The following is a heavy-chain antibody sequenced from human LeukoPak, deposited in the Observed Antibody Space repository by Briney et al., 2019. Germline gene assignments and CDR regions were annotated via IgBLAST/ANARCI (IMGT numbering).Heavy chain of an antibody. CDR2: ISTYNGNT. CDR3: ARDKSTRVIDY. Sequence: ASVKVSCKASGYTFPRYGISWGRQAPGQGLEWMGWISTYNGNTNYAQKLRGRVTMTTDTSTSTAYMELRSLRSDDTAVYYCARDKSTRVIDYWGQGTLVTVSS. J-gene: IGHJ4*02. V-gene: IGHV1-18*01. D-gene: IGHD3-10*01. CDR1: GYTFPRYG.